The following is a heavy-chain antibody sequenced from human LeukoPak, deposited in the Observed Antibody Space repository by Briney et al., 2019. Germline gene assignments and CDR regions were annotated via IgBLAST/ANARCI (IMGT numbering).Heavy chain of an antibody. CDR3: AKDIVEAGLFFDY. Sequence: GGSLRLSCAASGFTFSDYYMGWIRQAPGKGLEGVSYMSGGGGDIFYADSVKGRFTISRDNAKNSLYLQMNSLRAEDTAVYYCAKDIVEAGLFFDYWGQGTLVTVSS. D-gene: IGHD3-16*02. V-gene: IGHV3-11*01. CDR1: GFTFSDYY. CDR2: MSGGGGDI. J-gene: IGHJ4*02.